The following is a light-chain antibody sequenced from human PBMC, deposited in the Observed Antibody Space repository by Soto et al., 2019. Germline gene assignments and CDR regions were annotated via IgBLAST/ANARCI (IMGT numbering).Light chain of an antibody. V-gene: IGLV2-14*01. Sequence: QSALTQPASVSGSPGQSITISCTGTSSDVGGYNFVSWYQHHPGKAPKLMISEVSNRPSGVSNRFSGSKSGNTASLTISGLQAEDEADYYCSSYTGSSAYVVFGGGTKVTVL. CDR1: SSDVGGYNF. CDR2: EVS. J-gene: IGLJ2*01. CDR3: SSYTGSSAYVV.